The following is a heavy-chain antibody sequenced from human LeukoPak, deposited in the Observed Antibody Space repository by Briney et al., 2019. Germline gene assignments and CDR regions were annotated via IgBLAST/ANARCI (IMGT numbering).Heavy chain of an antibody. CDR1: GFTFDDYA. D-gene: IGHD6-13*01. J-gene: IGHJ4*02. CDR3: VKDGGRDTAAAYY. V-gene: IGHV3-9*01. CDR2: ILRNSGSI. Sequence: GGSLRLSCAASGFTFDDYAMHWVRQAPGKGLEWVSGILRNSGSIGYADSVKGRFTISRDDAKNSLYLQMNSLRAEDTALYYCVKDGGRDTAAAYYWGQGTLVSVS.